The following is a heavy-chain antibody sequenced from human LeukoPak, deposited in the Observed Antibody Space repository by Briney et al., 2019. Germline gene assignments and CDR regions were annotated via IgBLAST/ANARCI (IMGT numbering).Heavy chain of an antibody. J-gene: IGHJ3*02. V-gene: IGHV3-21*01. CDR3: ARGGYCGGDCPDAFDI. D-gene: IGHD2-21*02. CDR2: ISSSSSYI. Sequence: PGRSLRLSCAASGFTFSSYSMNWVRQAPGKGLEWVSSISSSSSYIYYADSVKGRFTISRDNAKNSLYLQMNSLRAEDTAVYYCARGGYCGGDCPDAFDIWGQGTMVTVSS. CDR1: GFTFSSYS.